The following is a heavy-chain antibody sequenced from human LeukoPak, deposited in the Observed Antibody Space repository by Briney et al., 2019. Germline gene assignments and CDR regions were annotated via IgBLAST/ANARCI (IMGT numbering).Heavy chain of an antibody. V-gene: IGHV4-4*07. D-gene: IGHD3-16*01. Sequence: SETLSLTCTVSGGSISSYYWSWIRQPAGKGLEWIGRIYTSGSTNCNPSLKSRVTMSVDTSKNQFSLKLSSVTAADTAVYYCARQSFYDYVWGSRNWFDPWGQGTLVTVSS. CDR2: IYTSGST. CDR3: ARQSFYDYVWGSRNWFDP. J-gene: IGHJ5*02. CDR1: GGSISSYY.